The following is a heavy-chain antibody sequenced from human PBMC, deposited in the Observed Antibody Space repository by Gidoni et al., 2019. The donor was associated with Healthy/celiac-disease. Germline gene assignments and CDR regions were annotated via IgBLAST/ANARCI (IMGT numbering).Heavy chain of an antibody. Sequence: EVQLVESGGGLVKPGGSLRLFCAASGFTFSNAWMSWVRQAPGKGLEWVGRIKSKTDGGTTDYAAPVKGRFTISRDDSKNTLYLQMNSLKTEDTAVYYCTTYPPTRRDAFDIWGQGTMVTVSS. D-gene: IGHD4-17*01. CDR1: GFTFSNAW. V-gene: IGHV3-15*01. J-gene: IGHJ3*02. CDR3: TTYPPTRRDAFDI. CDR2: IKSKTDGGTT.